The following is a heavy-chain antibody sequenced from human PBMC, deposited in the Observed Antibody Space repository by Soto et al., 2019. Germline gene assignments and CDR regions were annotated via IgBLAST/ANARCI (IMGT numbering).Heavy chain of an antibody. Sequence: QVQLVQSGGGVVQPGRSLRLSCAASGFTFSSYAMHWVRQAPGKGLEWVAVISYDGSNKYYADSVKGRFTISRDNSKNTLYLQMNSLRAEDTAVYYCARETYYDFWSGPSYGMDVWGQGTTVTVSS. CDR2: ISYDGSNK. J-gene: IGHJ6*02. CDR1: GFTFSSYA. CDR3: ARETYYDFWSGPSYGMDV. V-gene: IGHV3-30-3*01. D-gene: IGHD3-3*01.